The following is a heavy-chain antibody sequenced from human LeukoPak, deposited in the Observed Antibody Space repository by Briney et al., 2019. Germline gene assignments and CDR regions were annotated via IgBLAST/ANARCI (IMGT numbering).Heavy chain of an antibody. Sequence: LETLSLTCTVSGDSVTSGTFYWAWLRQPPGKGLEWIATVYYTGSTYYNPSLKSRVTISMDTSKNQFSLDLRSVVAPDTAVYYCARHSGSGSLSRPFDPWGQGTLVTVSS. J-gene: IGHJ5*02. CDR3: ARHSGSGSLSRPFDP. V-gene: IGHV4-39*01. CDR2: VYYTGST. D-gene: IGHD3-10*01. CDR1: GDSVTSGTFY.